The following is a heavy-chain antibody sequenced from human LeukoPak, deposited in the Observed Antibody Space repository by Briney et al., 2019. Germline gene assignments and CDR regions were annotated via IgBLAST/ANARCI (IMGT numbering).Heavy chain of an antibody. D-gene: IGHD3-10*01. J-gene: IGHJ4*02. Sequence: ASVKVSCKASGYSFTTYYMHWVRQAPGQGLEWMGAINPNAGTTSYTQKVQGRVTMTRDTSTSTVFMELTSLRPEDTAVYYCARDRGDSNAPFDYWGQGTLVTVSS. CDR3: ARDRGDSNAPFDY. CDR1: GYSFTTYY. CDR2: INPNAGTT. V-gene: IGHV1-46*01.